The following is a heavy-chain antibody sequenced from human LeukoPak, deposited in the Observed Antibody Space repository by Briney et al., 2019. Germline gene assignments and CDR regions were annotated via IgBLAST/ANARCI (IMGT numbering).Heavy chain of an antibody. CDR3: ASSSLDLYHYMDV. V-gene: IGHV4-61*02. Sequence: SQTLSLTCTVSGGSINSGNYYWSWIRQPAGKGLEWIGRIYTSGSTNYNPSLKSRVTISVDTSKNQVSLKLNSVTAADTAVYYCASSSLDLYHYMDVWGEGTTVTISS. CDR2: IYTSGST. D-gene: IGHD2-2*01. CDR1: GGSINSGNYY. J-gene: IGHJ6*03.